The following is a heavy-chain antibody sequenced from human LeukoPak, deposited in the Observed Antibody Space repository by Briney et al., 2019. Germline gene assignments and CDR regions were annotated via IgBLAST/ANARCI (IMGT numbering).Heavy chain of an antibody. J-gene: IGHJ4*02. CDR2: ISGSGSNT. CDR3: GKKTGYSSGWYLES. V-gene: IGHV3-23*01. CDR1: GFTFSSYA. Sequence: GGSLRLSCAASGFTFSSYAVGWVRQAPGKGLEWVAAISGSGSNTYYADYVKGRFTISRDNSKNTLYLQMNSLRAEDAAVYYCGKKTGYSSGWYLESWGQGTLVTVSS. D-gene: IGHD6-19*01.